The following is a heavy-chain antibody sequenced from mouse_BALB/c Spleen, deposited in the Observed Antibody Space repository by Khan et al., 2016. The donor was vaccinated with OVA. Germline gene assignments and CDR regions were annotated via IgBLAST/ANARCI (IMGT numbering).Heavy chain of an antibody. J-gene: IGHJ3*01. D-gene: IGHD4-1*01. CDR3: ASHLTGSFAY. Sequence: EVELVESGGDLVKPGGSLKLSCAASGFIFSSYSMSWARQTPDKRLEWVATISSGGDYTYYPDSVKGRFTISRDDAKNTLYLQMSSLKSEDTAMYYCASHLTGSFAYWGQGTLVTVSA. CDR2: ISSGGDYT. V-gene: IGHV5-6*01. CDR1: GFIFSSYS.